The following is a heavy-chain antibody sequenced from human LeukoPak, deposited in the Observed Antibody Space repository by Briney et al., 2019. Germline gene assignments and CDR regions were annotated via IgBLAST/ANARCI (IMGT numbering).Heavy chain of an antibody. Sequence: GGSLRLSCAASGFTFSSYGMHWVRQAPGKGLEWVAVIWYDGSNKYYADSVKGRFTISRDNSKNTLYLQMNSLRAEDTAVYYCARSGYGYGGFIDYWGQGTLVTVSS. CDR2: IWYDGSNK. CDR1: GFTFSSYG. J-gene: IGHJ4*02. D-gene: IGHD5-18*01. CDR3: ARSGYGYGGFIDY. V-gene: IGHV3-33*01.